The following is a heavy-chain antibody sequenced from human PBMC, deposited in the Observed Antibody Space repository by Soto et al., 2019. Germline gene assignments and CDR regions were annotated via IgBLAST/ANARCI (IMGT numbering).Heavy chain of an antibody. J-gene: IGHJ4*02. Sequence: PSETLSLTCTVSGGSISNYYWSWIRQPPGKGLEWIGYIYYSGSTNYNLSLKSRVTISVDTSKNQLSLKLSSVTAADTAVYYCARRYGYYFDYWGQGTLVTVS. D-gene: IGHD4-17*01. CDR1: GGSISNYY. CDR2: IYYSGST. CDR3: ARRYGYYFDY. V-gene: IGHV4-59*08.